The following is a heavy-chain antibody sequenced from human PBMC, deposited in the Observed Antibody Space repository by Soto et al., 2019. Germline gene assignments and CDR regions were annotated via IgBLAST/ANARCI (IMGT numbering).Heavy chain of an antibody. CDR3: MLGSGWKDFDY. D-gene: IGHD3-22*01. V-gene: IGHV4-39*01. J-gene: IGHJ4*02. CDR1: AGSISGSSYY. Sequence: PSETLSLTCTVSAGSISGSSYYWGWIRQPPGNGLEWIGNIYYSGSTHYNPSLKSRVTISVDTSKNQFSLKLSSVTAADTAVYYCMLGSGWKDFDYWGQGTLVTVS. CDR2: IYYSGST.